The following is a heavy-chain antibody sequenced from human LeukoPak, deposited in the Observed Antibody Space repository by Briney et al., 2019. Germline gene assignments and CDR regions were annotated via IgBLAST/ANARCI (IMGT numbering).Heavy chain of an antibody. Sequence: GGSLRLSCAASGFTLSSYWMHWVRQAPGKGLVWVSRINSDGSSTSYADSVKGRFTISRDNAKNSLYLQMNSLRAEDTAVYYCAREGVAAAGTIDYWGQGTLVTVSS. CDR2: INSDGSST. V-gene: IGHV3-74*01. CDR3: AREGVAAAGTIDY. D-gene: IGHD6-13*01. CDR1: GFTLSSYW. J-gene: IGHJ4*02.